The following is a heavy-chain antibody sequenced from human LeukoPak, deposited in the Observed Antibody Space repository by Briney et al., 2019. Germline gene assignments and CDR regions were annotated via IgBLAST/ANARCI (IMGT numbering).Heavy chain of an antibody. CDR2: IYSGGST. D-gene: IGHD2-15*01. Sequence: GGSLRLSCAASGFTVSSNYMSWVRQAPGKGLEWVSVIYSGGSTYYADSVKGRFTISRDNSKNTLYLQMNSLRAEDTAVYYCARESGYCSGGSCGNWFDPWGQGTLVTVSS. J-gene: IGHJ5*02. CDR1: GFTVSSNY. CDR3: ARESGYCSGGSCGNWFDP. V-gene: IGHV3-53*01.